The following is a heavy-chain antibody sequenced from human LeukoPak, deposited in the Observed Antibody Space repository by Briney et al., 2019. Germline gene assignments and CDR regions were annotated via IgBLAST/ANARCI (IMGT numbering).Heavy chain of an antibody. CDR1: GFSLSTSGMC. CDR2: IDWDDDK. J-gene: IGHJ3*02. CDR3: ARMVVATTRGAFDI. D-gene: IGHD5-12*01. V-gene: IGHV2-70*11. Sequence: SGPALVNPTPTLTLTFTFSGFSLSTSGMCVSWIRQPPGKALEWLARIDWDDDKYYSTSLKTRLTISKDTSKNQVVLTMTNMDPVDTATYYCARMVVATTRGAFDIWGQGTMVTVSS.